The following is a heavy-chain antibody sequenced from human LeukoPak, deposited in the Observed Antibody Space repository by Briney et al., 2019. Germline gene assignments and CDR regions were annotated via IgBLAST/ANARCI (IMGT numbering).Heavy chain of an antibody. CDR1: GFSFSTST. J-gene: IGHJ4*02. V-gene: IGHV3-48*04. D-gene: IGHD4-17*01. CDR3: ARDPLVTTVTTPGY. Sequence: GGSLRPSCAASGFSFSTSTMNWVRQAPGKGLEWVSYISSSGGTIYYADSVKGRFTISRDNAKNSLYLQMNSLRAEDTAVYYCARDPLVTTVTTPGYWGQRTLVTVSS. CDR2: ISSSGGTI.